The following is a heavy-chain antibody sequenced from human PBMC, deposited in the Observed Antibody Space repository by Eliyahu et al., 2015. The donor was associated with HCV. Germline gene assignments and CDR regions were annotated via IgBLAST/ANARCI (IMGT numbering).Heavy chain of an antibody. CDR2: INPSGGST. D-gene: IGHD3-10*01. CDR1: GYXFTSYY. CDR3: ARDGAGHGGFGELSNYYYYYMDV. J-gene: IGHJ6*03. Sequence: QVQLVQSGAEVKKPGASVKVSCKASGYXFTSYYMHWVRXAPGQGLEWMGIINPSGGSTSYAQKFQGRVTMSRDTSTSTVYMELSSLRSEDTAVYYCARDGAGHGGFGELSNYYYYYMDVWGKGTTVTVSS. V-gene: IGHV1-46*01.